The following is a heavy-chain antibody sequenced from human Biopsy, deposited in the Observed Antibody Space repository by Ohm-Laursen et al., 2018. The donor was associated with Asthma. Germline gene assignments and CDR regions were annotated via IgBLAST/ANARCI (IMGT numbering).Heavy chain of an antibody. V-gene: IGHV3-11*01. J-gene: IGHJ4*02. Sequence: GSLRLSCAASGFTFSDYYMSWIRQAPGKGLEWISYINGKSNSIEYADSVKGRFTISRDNAKNSLYLQMNSLRAEDTAVYYCARGDSSNWSYYYFDYWGQGTLVTVSS. D-gene: IGHD3-22*01. CDR1: GFTFSDYY. CDR3: ARGDSSNWSYYYFDY. CDR2: INGKSNSI.